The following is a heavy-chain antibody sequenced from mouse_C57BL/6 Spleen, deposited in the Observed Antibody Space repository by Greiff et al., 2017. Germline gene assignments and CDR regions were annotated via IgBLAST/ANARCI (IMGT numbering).Heavy chain of an antibody. D-gene: IGHD2-3*01. CDR2: INYDGSST. J-gene: IGHJ1*03. Sequence: EVKLMVSEGGLVQPGSSMKLSCTASGFTFSDYYMAWVRQVPEKGLEWVANINYDGSSTYYLDSLKSRFIISRDNAKNILYLQMSSLKSEDTATYYCARGGGNGYYTDVWGTGTTVTVSS. CDR3: ARGGGNGYYTDV. V-gene: IGHV5-16*01. CDR1: GFTFSDYY.